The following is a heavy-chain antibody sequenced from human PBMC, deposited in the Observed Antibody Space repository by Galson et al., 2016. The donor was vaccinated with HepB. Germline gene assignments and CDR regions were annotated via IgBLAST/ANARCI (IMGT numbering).Heavy chain of an antibody. CDR1: GHTFSSYI. V-gene: IGHV3-30-3*02. J-gene: IGHJ3*01. D-gene: IGHD1-14*01. CDR2: ISYLGISQ. CDR3: ARAGGTTSIFAFDL. Sequence: SLRLSCAASGHTFSSYIIHWVRQAPCKGLEWVSVISYLGISQDYADSVKGRFTIPRDDSKNTLYLQLNGLRPEDTAVYYCARAGGTTSIFAFDLWGRGTLVTVSS.